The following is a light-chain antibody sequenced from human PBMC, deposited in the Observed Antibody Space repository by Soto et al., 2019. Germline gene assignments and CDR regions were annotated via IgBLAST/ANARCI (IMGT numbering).Light chain of an antibody. Sequence: DNVLTNSPGTLSLSPGDRATLFCMARQSLTNPYIAWYQQKPGQAPRLLIYDISSRATGIPDRFSGSVYGTDFNLTITRLETEDFAVFYCQQYGSSEIIFGQGTRLEIK. V-gene: IGKV3-20*01. CDR2: DIS. J-gene: IGKJ5*01. CDR1: QSLTNPY. CDR3: QQYGSSEII.